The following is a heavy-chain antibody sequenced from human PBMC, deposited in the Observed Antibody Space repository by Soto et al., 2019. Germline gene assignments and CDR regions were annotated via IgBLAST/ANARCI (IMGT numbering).Heavy chain of an antibody. CDR2: ISWNSGSI. J-gene: IGHJ5*02. Sequence: ESGGGLVQPGRSLRLSCAASGFTFDDYAMHWVRQAPGKGLEWVSGISWNSGSIGYADSVKGRFTISRDNAKNSLYLQMNSLRAEDTALYYCANDYAWGQGTLVTVSS. CDR1: GFTFDDYA. D-gene: IGHD4-17*01. CDR3: ANDYA. V-gene: IGHV3-9*01.